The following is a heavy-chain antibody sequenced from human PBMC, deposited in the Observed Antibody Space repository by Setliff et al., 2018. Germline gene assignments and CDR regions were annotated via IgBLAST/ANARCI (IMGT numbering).Heavy chain of an antibody. CDR1: GGSFSAYY. Sequence: PSETLSLTCTVYGGSFSAYYWGWIRQSPGKRPEWIAEINQSGNTNYNPSLNSRVSVSVDTPTNQFSLKVFSVTAADTAVYYCRFWSSYYKNDYWAQGTLVTVSS. CDR3: RFWSSYYKNDY. D-gene: IGHD3-3*01. V-gene: IGHV4-34*01. J-gene: IGHJ4*02. CDR2: INQSGNT.